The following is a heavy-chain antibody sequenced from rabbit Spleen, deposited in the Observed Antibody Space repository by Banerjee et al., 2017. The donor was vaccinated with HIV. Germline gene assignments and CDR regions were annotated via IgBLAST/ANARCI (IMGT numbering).Heavy chain of an antibody. CDR1: GFSFSSSDY. CDR2: IYTGSSGST. D-gene: IGHD5-1*01. Sequence: QEQLEESGGDLVKPEGSLTLTCTASGFSFSSSDYMCWVRQAPGKGLEWIGCIYTGSSGSTWYASWAKGRFTISKTSSTTVFLQMTSLTAADTATYFCARDLVTVIGWNFNLWGPGTLVTVS. CDR3: ARDLVTVIGWNFNL. V-gene: IGHV1S45*01. J-gene: IGHJ4*01.